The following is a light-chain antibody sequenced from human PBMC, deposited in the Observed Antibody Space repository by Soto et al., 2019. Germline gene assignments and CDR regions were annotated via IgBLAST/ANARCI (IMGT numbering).Light chain of an antibody. J-gene: IGKJ1*01. CDR1: QSISNW. CDR3: QQYNSYPWT. CDR2: DAS. V-gene: IGKV1-5*01. Sequence: DIQMTQSPSTLSASVGDRVTITCRASQSISNWLAWYQQKPGKAPKLLMNDASSLESGVPSRFSGSGSGTEFTLTIRSLQPDDFATYYCQQYNSYPWTFGQGTKVDIK.